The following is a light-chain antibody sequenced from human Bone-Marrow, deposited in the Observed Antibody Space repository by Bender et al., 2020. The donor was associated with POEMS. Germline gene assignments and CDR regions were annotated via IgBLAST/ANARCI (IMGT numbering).Light chain of an antibody. Sequence: SYEVTQPPSVSVSAGQTASITCSGDDLGDKYVAWYQQKPGQSPVLVIYQDTKRPSGIPERFSGSNSGNTATLTISGTQAMDEAEYYCQAWDTYSVIFGGGTKLTVL. CDR3: QAWDTYSVI. J-gene: IGLJ2*01. V-gene: IGLV3-1*01. CDR2: QDT. CDR1: DLGDKY.